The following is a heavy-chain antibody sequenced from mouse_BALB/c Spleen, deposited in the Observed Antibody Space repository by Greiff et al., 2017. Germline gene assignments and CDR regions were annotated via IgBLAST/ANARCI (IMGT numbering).Heavy chain of an antibody. J-gene: IGHJ1*01. CDR1: GFTFSDYY. CDR2: ISDGGSYT. V-gene: IGHV5-4*02. CDR3: ARDHYYGSSYWYFDV. Sequence: EVKLMESGGGLVKPGGSLKLSCAASGFTFSDYYMYWVRQTPEKRLEWVATISDGGSYTYYPDSVKGRFTISRDNAKNNLYLQMSSLKSEDTAMYYCARDHYYGSSYWYFDVWGAGTTVTVSS. D-gene: IGHD1-1*01.